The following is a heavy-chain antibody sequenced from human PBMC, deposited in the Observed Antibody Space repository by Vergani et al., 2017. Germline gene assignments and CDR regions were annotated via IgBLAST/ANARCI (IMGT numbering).Heavy chain of an antibody. V-gene: IGHV4-39*01. CDR2: IYYSGST. CDR1: GGSISSVSYY. Sequence: QLQLQESGPGLVKPSETLSLTCTVSGGSISSVSYYWGWIRQPPGKGLEWIGNIYYSGSTYYNPSLKSRVTISVDTSKNQFSLKKSSVTAADTAVYFCAAVQGGLAFDIWGQGTMVTVSS. CDR3: AAVQGGLAFDI. J-gene: IGHJ3*02. D-gene: IGHD3-16*01.